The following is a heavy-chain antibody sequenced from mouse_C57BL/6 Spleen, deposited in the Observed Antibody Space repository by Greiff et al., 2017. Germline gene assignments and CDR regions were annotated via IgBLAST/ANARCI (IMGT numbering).Heavy chain of an antibody. V-gene: IGHV5-16*01. J-gene: IGHJ1*03. CDR1: GFTFSDYY. CDR3: ARENYGEDGGWYFDV. Sequence: EVKLVESEGGLVQPGSSMKLSCTASGFTFSDYYMAWVRPVPEKGLEWVANINYDGSSTYYLDSLKSRFIISRDNAKNNLYRQMSIRKSEDTATYYCARENYGEDGGWYFDVWGTGTTVTVSS. D-gene: IGHD2-13*01. CDR2: INYDGSST.